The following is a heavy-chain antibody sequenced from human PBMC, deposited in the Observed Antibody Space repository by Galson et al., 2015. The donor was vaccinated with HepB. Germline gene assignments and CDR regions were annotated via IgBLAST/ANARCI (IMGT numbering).Heavy chain of an antibody. Sequence: TLSLTCTVSGGSISSYYWSWIRQPAGKGLEWIGRIYTSGSTNYNPSLKSRVTMSVDTSKNQFSLKPSSVTAADTAVYYCARERGMVRGVTKYNYYYYYMDVWGKGTTVTVSS. J-gene: IGHJ6*03. CDR3: ARERGMVRGVTKYNYYYYYMDV. D-gene: IGHD3-10*01. V-gene: IGHV4-4*07. CDR2: IYTSGST. CDR1: GGSISSYY.